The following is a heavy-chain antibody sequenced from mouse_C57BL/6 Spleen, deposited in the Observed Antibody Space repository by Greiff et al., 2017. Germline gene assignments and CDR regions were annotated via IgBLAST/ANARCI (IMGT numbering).Heavy chain of an antibody. CDR3: ARRDDYDPWFAY. CDR2: IYPGDGDT. J-gene: IGHJ3*01. V-gene: IGHV1-80*01. CDR1: GYAFSSYW. D-gene: IGHD2-4*01. Sequence: SGAELVKPGASVKISCKASGYAFSSYWMNWVKQRPGKGLEWIGQIYPGDGDTNYNGKFKGKATLTADKSSSTAYMQLSSLTSEDSAIYFCARRDDYDPWFAYWGQGTLVTVSA.